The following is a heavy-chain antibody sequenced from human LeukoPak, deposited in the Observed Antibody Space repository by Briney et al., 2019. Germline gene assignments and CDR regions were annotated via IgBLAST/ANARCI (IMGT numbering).Heavy chain of an antibody. CDR3: AKTTVGYSSGRYPGWPADC. CDR2: ICGSGGCT. Sequence: GGSLRLSCAASGFTFNTYAIYWVRQAPGKGLEWVSGICGSGGCTYYADSVKGRFTISRDNSKNTVHLQMNSLTADDTAIYYCAKTTVGYSSGRYPGWPADCWGQGTLVTVSS. J-gene: IGHJ4*02. CDR1: GFTFNTYA. V-gene: IGHV3-23*01. D-gene: IGHD6-19*01.